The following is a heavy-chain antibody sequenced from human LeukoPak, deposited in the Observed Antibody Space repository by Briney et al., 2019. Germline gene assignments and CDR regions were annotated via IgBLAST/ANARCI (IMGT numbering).Heavy chain of an antibody. Sequence: GGSLRLSCAASGFTFSSYAMHCVRQAPGKGLEWVANIKQDGSEKYYLDSVKGRFTIARDTGRNSLYLQMNSLGAEDTGVYYCARVFSTLGIGAAGTPYYYYMDVWGKGTTVTVSS. CDR2: IKQDGSEK. D-gene: IGHD6-13*01. V-gene: IGHV3-7*01. J-gene: IGHJ6*03. CDR3: ARVFSTLGIGAAGTPYYYYMDV. CDR1: GFTFSSYA.